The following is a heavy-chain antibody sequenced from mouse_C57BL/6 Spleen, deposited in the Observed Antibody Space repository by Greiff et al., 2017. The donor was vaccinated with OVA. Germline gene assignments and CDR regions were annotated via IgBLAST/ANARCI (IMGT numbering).Heavy chain of an antibody. J-gene: IGHJ4*01. V-gene: IGHV2-5*01. D-gene: IGHD1-1*01. CDR1: GFSLTSYG. CDR3: AKNSLYYGRSGGDYYAMDY. Sequence: QVQLQQSGPGLVQPSQSLSITCTVSGFSLTSYGVHWVRQSPGKGLEWLGVIWRGGSTDYNAAFMSRLSITKDNSKSQVFFKMNSLQADDTAIYYCAKNSLYYGRSGGDYYAMDYWGQGTSVTVSS. CDR2: IWRGGST.